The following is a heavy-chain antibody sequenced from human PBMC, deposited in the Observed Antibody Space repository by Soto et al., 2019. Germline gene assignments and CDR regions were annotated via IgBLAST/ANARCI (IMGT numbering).Heavy chain of an antibody. Sequence: SETLSLTCAVYGGSFSGYYWSWIRQPPGKGLEWIGEINHSGSTNYNPSLKSRVTISVDTSKNQFSLKLSSVTAADTAVYYCARQSPCSGGSCYATLPSKKNDYWGQGTLVTVSS. CDR1: GGSFSGYY. J-gene: IGHJ4*02. V-gene: IGHV4-34*01. CDR3: ARQSPCSGGSCYATLPSKKNDY. D-gene: IGHD2-15*01. CDR2: INHSGST.